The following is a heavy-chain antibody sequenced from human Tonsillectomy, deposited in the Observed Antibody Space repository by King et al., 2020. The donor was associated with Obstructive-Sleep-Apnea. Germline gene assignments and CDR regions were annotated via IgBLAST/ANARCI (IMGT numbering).Heavy chain of an antibody. J-gene: IGHJ4*02. CDR3: ARDLADYGSGSYYLTFHFDY. V-gene: IGHV4-39*07. Sequence: LQLQESGPGLVKPSETLSLTCTVSGGSISSSSYYWGWIRQPPGKGLEWIGRIYYSGSTYYNPSLKSRVTRSVDTSKNQFSLKLSSVTAADTAVYYWARDLADYGSGSYYLTFHFDYWGQGTLVTVSS. CDR2: IYYSGST. CDR1: GGSISSSSYY. D-gene: IGHD3-10*01.